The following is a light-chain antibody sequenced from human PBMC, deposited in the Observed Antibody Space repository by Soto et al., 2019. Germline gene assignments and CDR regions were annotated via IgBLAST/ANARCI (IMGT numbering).Light chain of an antibody. J-gene: IGLJ2*01. V-gene: IGLV1-51*01. CDR3: GTWDSSLSVWL. Sequence: QSVLTQPPSVSAAPGQKVTISCSGSSSNIGHNYVCWYQHLPGTDPKLLIFDNDKRPSGIPDRFSGSKSGTSATLDITGLQAGDEDDYYCGTWDSSLSVWLFGGGTKLTVL. CDR1: SSNIGHNY. CDR2: DND.